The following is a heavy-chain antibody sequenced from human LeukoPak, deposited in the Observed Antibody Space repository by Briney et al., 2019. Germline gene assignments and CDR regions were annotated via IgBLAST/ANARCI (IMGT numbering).Heavy chain of an antibody. Sequence: GGSLRLSCAASGFTVSSNYMSWVRQAPGKGLEWVSVIYSGGSTYYADSVKGRFTISRDNSKNTLYLQMNSLRAEDTAVYYCARGIQLWSYYYYGVDVWGQGTTVTVSS. CDR1: GFTVSSNY. CDR2: IYSGGST. V-gene: IGHV3-66*01. CDR3: ARGIQLWSYYYYGVDV. J-gene: IGHJ6*02. D-gene: IGHD5-18*01.